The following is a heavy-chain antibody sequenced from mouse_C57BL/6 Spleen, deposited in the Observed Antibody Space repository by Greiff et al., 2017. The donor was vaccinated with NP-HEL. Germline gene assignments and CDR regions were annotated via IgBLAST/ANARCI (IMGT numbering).Heavy chain of an antibody. Sequence: QVQLQQSGAELVRPGASVTLSCKASGYTFTDYEMHWVKQTPVHGLEWIGAIDPETGGTAYNQKFKGKAILTADKSSSTAYMELRSLTSEDSAVYYCTRFGYGYDVDYWGQGTTLTVSS. D-gene: IGHD2-2*01. V-gene: IGHV1-15*01. CDR1: GYTFTDYE. CDR2: IDPETGGT. CDR3: TRFGYGYDVDY. J-gene: IGHJ2*01.